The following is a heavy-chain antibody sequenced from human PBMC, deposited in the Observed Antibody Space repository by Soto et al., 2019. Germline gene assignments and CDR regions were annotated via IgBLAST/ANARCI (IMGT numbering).Heavy chain of an antibody. CDR1: GFTFSSYS. D-gene: IGHD3-3*01. Sequence: PGGSLRLSCAASGFTFSSYSMNWVRQAPGKGLEWVSSISSSSSYIYYAESVKGRFTISRDNAKNSLYLQMNSLRAEDTAVYYCARVGDFWSGYPFDYWGQGTLVTVSS. V-gene: IGHV3-21*01. J-gene: IGHJ4*02. CDR3: ARVGDFWSGYPFDY. CDR2: ISSSSSYI.